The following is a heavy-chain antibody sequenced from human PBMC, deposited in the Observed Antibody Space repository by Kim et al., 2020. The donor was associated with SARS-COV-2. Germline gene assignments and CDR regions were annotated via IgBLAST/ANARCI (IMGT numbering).Heavy chain of an antibody. Sequence: GGSLRLSCAASGFTFSSYAMHWVRQAPGKGLEWVAVISYDGSNKYYVDSVKGRFTISRDNSKNTLYLQMNSLRAEDTAVYYCATGGILTGYDYWGQGTLV. V-gene: IGHV3-30*04. CDR2: ISYDGSNK. CDR3: ATGGILTGYDY. CDR1: GFTFSSYA. D-gene: IGHD3-9*01. J-gene: IGHJ4*02.